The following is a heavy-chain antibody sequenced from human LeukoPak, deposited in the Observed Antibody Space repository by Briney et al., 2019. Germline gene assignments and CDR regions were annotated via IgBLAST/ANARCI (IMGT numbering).Heavy chain of an antibody. CDR3: ARDQSGLNFDY. V-gene: IGHV4-59*12. CDR2: IYYSGST. CDR1: GGSISSYY. J-gene: IGHJ4*02. Sequence: SETLSLTCTVSGGSISSYYWSWIRQPPGKGLEWIGYIYYSGSTNYNPSLKSRVTISLDKSKNEFSLKLSSVTAADTAVYYCARDQSGLNFDYWGQGTLVTVSS. D-gene: IGHD2-8*01.